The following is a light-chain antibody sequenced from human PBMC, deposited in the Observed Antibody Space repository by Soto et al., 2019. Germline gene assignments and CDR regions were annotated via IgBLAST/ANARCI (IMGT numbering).Light chain of an antibody. CDR3: AAWDDSLNSVI. CDR1: RPNIGTNP. Sequence: QSVLTQPPSASGTPGQSVSISCSGSRPNIGTNPVNWYQQLPGTAPKLLFYTNTQRPSGVPDRFSASKSGTSASLAISGLQSEDEADYYCAAWDDSLNSVIFGGGTKLTVL. CDR2: TNT. J-gene: IGLJ2*01. V-gene: IGLV1-44*01.